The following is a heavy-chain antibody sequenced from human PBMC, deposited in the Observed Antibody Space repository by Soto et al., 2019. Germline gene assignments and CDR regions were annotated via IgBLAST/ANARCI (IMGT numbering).Heavy chain of an antibody. V-gene: IGHV1-69*02. J-gene: IGHJ6*02. CDR2: IIPILGIA. CDR3: ARSGGGQKQQPPKYYYGMDV. CDR1: GGTFSSYT. D-gene: IGHD6-13*01. Sequence: ASVKVSCKASGGTFSSYTISWVRQAPGQGLEWMGRIIPILGIANYAQKFQGRVTITADKSTSTAYMELSSLKASDTAMYYCARSGGGQKQQPPKYYYGMDVWGQGTTVTVSS.